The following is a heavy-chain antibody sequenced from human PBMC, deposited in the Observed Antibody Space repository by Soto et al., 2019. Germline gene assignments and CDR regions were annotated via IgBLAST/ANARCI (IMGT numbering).Heavy chain of an antibody. Sequence: EVQLVESGGALVQPGRSLRLSCTASGFTFGDYAMSWFRQAPGKGPEWVGLIRSKSHGGTTEYAASVKGRFTISRDDSITIAYLQMNSLKTGDTAVYYCTRDFCLLVVPADNIPVDYWGQGILVTVPS. J-gene: IGHJ4*02. CDR1: GFTFGDYA. CDR2: IRSKSHGGTT. CDR3: TRDFCLLVVPADNIPVDY. V-gene: IGHV3-49*03. D-gene: IGHD2-2*01.